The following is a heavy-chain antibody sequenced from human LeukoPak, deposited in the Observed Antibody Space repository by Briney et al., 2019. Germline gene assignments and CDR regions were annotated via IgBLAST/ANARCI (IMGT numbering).Heavy chain of an antibody. CDR3: ARLSSSWYQDWYFDL. CDR1: GGSISSSNW. D-gene: IGHD6-13*01. CDR2: IYHSGST. J-gene: IGHJ2*01. V-gene: IGHV4-4*02. Sequence: PSGTLSLTCAVSGGSISSSNWWSWVRQPPGKGLEWIGEIYHSGSTNYNPSLKSRVTMSEDTSKKQFSLKLSSVTAADTAVYYCARLSSSWYQDWYFDLWGRGTLVTVSS.